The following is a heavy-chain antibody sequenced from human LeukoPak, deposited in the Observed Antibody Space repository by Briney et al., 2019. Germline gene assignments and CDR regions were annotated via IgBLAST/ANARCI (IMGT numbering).Heavy chain of an antibody. D-gene: IGHD2-15*01. CDR1: GGSISSYY. Sequence: PSETLSLTCTVSGGSISSYYWSWIRQPPGKVLEWIGEINHSGSTNYNPSLKSRVTISVDTSKNQFSLKLSSVTAADTAVYYCATKVVAANNWFDPWGQGTLVTVSS. J-gene: IGHJ5*02. CDR2: INHSGST. CDR3: ATKVVAANNWFDP. V-gene: IGHV4-34*01.